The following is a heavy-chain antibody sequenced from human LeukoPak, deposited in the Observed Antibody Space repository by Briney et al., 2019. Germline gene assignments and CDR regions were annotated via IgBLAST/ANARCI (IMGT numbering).Heavy chain of an antibody. Sequence: SLKVSCKACGFTFTSSAVQWVRQARGQRLEWIGWIVVGSGNTNYAQKFQERVTITRDMSTSTAYMELSSLRSEDTAVYYCAADVDTAMMASDYWGQGTLVTVSS. CDR1: GFTFTSSA. D-gene: IGHD5-18*01. J-gene: IGHJ4*02. CDR2: IVVGSGNT. V-gene: IGHV1-58*01. CDR3: AADVDTAMMASDY.